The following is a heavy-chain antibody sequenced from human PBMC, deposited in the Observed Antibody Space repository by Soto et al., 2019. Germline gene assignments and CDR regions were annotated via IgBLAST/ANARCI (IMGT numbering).Heavy chain of an antibody. CDR2: MSPNSGNT. J-gene: IGHJ6*02. CDR3: AVHSGYDFVHYYGMDV. Sequence: QVQLVQSGAEVKKPGASVKVSCKASGYTFSSYDINWVRQATGQGLEWMGWMSPNSGNTGFAQKFQGRVTMTRNTSINTAYMELSSLRSEDTAVYYCAVHSGYDFVHYYGMDVWGQGTTVIVSS. D-gene: IGHD5-12*01. CDR1: GYTFSSYD. V-gene: IGHV1-8*01.